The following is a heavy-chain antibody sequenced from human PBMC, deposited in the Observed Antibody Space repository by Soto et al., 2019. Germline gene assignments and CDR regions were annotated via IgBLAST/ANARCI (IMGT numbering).Heavy chain of an antibody. CDR3: ARVAVRGRRRLHFDY. CDR2: IYYSGST. Sequence: QVQLQESGPGLVKPSQTLSLTCTVSGGSISSGDYYWSWIRQPPGKGLEWIGYIYYSGSTYYNPSLKSLVTISVDTSKSQFSLKLSSVTAAATAVYYCARVAVRGRRRLHFDYWGQGTLVTVSS. CDR1: GGSISSGDYY. V-gene: IGHV4-30-4*01. J-gene: IGHJ4*02. D-gene: IGHD3-10*01.